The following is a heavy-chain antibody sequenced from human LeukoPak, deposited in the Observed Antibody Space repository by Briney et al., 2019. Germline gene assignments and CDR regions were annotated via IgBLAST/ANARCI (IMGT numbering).Heavy chain of an antibody. J-gene: IGHJ4*02. CDR2: IKEDGSEK. Sequence: GGSLRLSCSASGFTFSTYWMSWVRQAPGKGLEWVANIKEDGSEKNYADSVKGRFTISRDNSKDTLYMQMNSLRAEDTAVYYCARHIGATSSGYYPYWGQGTLVTVSS. CDR1: GFTFSTYW. V-gene: IGHV3-7*05. D-gene: IGHD3-22*01. CDR3: ARHIGATSSGYYPY.